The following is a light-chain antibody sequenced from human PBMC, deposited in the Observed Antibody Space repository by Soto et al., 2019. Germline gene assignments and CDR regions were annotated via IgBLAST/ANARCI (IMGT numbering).Light chain of an antibody. CDR2: EVS. J-gene: IGLJ1*01. CDR3: SSYRSTDTPYV. CDR1: TSDVGDYNY. Sequence: QSALTQPASVSGSPGQSITISCIGTTSDVGDYNYVSWYQQHPGKAPKLRIYEVSNRPSGVSERFSGSKSGNTASLTISGRQAEDEADYYGSSYRSTDTPYVFGTGTKLTVL. V-gene: IGLV2-14*01.